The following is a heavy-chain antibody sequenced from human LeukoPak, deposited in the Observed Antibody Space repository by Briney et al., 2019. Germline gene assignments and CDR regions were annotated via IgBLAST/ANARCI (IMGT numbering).Heavy chain of an antibody. D-gene: IGHD3-10*01. Sequence: SETLSLTCTVSGGSLSSYYWSWIRQPAGKGLEWIGRIYTSGSTNYNPSLKSRVTMSVATSKNQFSLKLSSVTAADTAVYYCASYVLLWFGELSPPGNWGQGTLVTVSS. CDR2: IYTSGST. CDR3: ASYVLLWFGELSPPGN. J-gene: IGHJ4*02. V-gene: IGHV4-4*07. CDR1: GGSLSSYY.